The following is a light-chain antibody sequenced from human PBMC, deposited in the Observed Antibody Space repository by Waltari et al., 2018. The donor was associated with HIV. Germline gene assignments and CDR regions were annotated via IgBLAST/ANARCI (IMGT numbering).Light chain of an antibody. J-gene: IGKJ4*01. Sequence: DIQLTQSPSFLSAVVGDRVIITCRASHSVSRYLAWYQQKPGRAPRLLISYASILQSGVPQRFSGTGSGTEFTLTISSLQPEDFATYYCQEINSYPQITFGGGTTVEIK. CDR2: YAS. V-gene: IGKV1-9*01. CDR1: HSVSRY. CDR3: QEINSYPQIT.